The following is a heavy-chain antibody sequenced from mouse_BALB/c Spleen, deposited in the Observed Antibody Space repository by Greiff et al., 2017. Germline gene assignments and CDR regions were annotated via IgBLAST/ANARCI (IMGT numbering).Heavy chain of an antibody. V-gene: IGHV2-6-7*01. J-gene: IGHJ3*01. Sequence: VQLQQSGPGLVAPSQSLSITCTFSGFSLTGYGVNWVRQPPGKGLEWLGMIWGDGSTDYNSALKSRLSISKDNSKSQVFLKMNSLQTDDTARYYCARANGSAWFAYWGQGTLVTVSA. CDR2: IWGDGST. CDR1: GFSLTGYG. D-gene: IGHD1-2*01. CDR3: ARANGSAWFAY.